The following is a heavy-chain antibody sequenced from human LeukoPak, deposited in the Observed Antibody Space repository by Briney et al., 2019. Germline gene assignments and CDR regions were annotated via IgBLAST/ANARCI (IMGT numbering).Heavy chain of an antibody. Sequence: SVKVSCKASGGTFSSYAISWVRQAPGQGLEWMGGIIPIFGTANYAQKLQGRVTMTTDTSTSTAYMELRSLRSDDTAVYYCARDAGPYYFDYWGQGTLVTVSS. CDR2: IIPIFGTA. CDR1: GGTFSSYA. D-gene: IGHD1-14*01. V-gene: IGHV1-69*05. CDR3: ARDAGPYYFDY. J-gene: IGHJ4*02.